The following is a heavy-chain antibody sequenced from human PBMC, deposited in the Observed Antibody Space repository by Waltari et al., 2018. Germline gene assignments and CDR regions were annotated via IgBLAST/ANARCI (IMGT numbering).Heavy chain of an antibody. V-gene: IGHV3-21*01. Sequence: EVQLVESGGGLVKPGGSLRLSCAASGFTFSSYSMNWVRQGPGKGLDWVSSISSSSSYIYYADSVKGRFTISRDNAKNSLYLQMNSLRAEDTAVYYCATVHLGELSFVDYWGQGTLVTVSS. J-gene: IGHJ4*02. CDR3: ATVHLGELSFVDY. D-gene: IGHD3-16*02. CDR1: GFTFSSYS. CDR2: ISSSSSYI.